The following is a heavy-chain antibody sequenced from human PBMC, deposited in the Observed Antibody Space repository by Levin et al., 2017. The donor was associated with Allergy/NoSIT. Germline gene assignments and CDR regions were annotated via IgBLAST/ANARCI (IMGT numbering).Heavy chain of an antibody. CDR2: IYWDDDK. Sequence: SGPTLVKPTQTLTLTCTFSGFSLSTSGVAVGWIRQPPGKALEWLAVIYWDDDKRYSPSLKSRLTLTQDPSKNQVVLTMTNMDPVDTATYYCAHSPNYCRSTSCLANWGQGTLVTVSS. CDR3: AHSPNYCRSTSCLAN. J-gene: IGHJ4*02. V-gene: IGHV2-5*02. CDR1: GFSLSTSGVA. D-gene: IGHD2-2*01.